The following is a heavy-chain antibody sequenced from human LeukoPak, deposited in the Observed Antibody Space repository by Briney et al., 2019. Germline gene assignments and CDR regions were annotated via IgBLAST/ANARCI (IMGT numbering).Heavy chain of an antibody. Sequence: ASVKVSCKASGYTFTSYYMHWVRQAPGQELEWMGIINPSGGSTSYAQKFQGRVTMTRDTSTSTVYMELSSLRSEDTAVYYCARVRGYDILTGYYNEADYWGQGTLVTVSS. V-gene: IGHV1-46*01. CDR2: INPSGGST. D-gene: IGHD3-9*01. CDR3: ARVRGYDILTGYYNEADY. J-gene: IGHJ4*02. CDR1: GYTFTSYY.